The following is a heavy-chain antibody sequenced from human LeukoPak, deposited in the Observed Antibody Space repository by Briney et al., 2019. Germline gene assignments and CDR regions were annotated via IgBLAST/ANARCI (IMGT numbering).Heavy chain of an antibody. CDR2: ISSSTSYI. D-gene: IGHD2-2*01. J-gene: IGHJ4*02. V-gene: IGHV3-21*01. CDR3: VSFYETY. CDR1: GFTFSSYS. Sequence: GGSLRLSCAASGFTFSSYSMNWIRQAPGKGLEWVSSISSSTSYIYYADSVKGRFTISKDNAKNSLYLQMNNLRAEDTAVYYCVSFYETYWGRGTLVTVSS.